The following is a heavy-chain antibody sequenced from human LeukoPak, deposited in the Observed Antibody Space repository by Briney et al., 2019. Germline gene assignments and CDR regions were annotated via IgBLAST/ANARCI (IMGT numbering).Heavy chain of an antibody. V-gene: IGHV3-21*01. CDR3: ARDGVAGFTKSSWFDP. CDR2: ISSSSSYI. Sequence: KSGGSLRLSCAASGFTFSSYSMNWVRQAPGKGLEWVSSISSSSSYIYYADSVKGRFTISRDNAKNSLYLQMNSLRAEDTAVYYCARDGVAGFTKSSWFDPWGQGTLVTVSS. CDR1: GFTFSSYS. J-gene: IGHJ5*02. D-gene: IGHD6-19*01.